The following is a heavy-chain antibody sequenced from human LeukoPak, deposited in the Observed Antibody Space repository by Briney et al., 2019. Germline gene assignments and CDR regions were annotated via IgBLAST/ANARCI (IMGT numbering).Heavy chain of an antibody. CDR1: GFAFSSLA. J-gene: IGHJ4*02. Sequence: GGALRLSCAVSGFAFSSLAMHWVRQAPGKGLEWVAFISYDGNNQYYADSVKGRFAISRDNSKNTLYLQMNKLRAEDTAIYYCARVGSRYCSGANCYDGFWGQGTLVSVSS. V-gene: IGHV3-30*09. D-gene: IGHD2-15*01. CDR2: ISYDGNNQ. CDR3: ARVGSRYCSGANCYDGF.